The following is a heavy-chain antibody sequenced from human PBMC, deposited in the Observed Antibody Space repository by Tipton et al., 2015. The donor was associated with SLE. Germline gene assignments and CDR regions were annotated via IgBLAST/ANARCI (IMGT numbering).Heavy chain of an antibody. Sequence: SLRLSCAASGFTFSSYSMNWVRQAPGKGLEGVSSISSSSSYIYYADSVKGRFTISRDNAKNSLYLQMNSLRAEDTAVYYCARDLPDYYDSSGYRGFDIWGQGTMVTVSS. D-gene: IGHD3-22*01. V-gene: IGHV3-21*01. CDR1: GFTFSSYS. CDR3: ARDLPDYYDSSGYRGFDI. CDR2: ISSSSSYI. J-gene: IGHJ3*02.